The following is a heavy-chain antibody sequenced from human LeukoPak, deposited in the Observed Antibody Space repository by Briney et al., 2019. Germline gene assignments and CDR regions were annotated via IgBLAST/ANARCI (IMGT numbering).Heavy chain of an antibody. D-gene: IGHD1-1*01. V-gene: IGHV3-11*04. CDR3: AGEVFGRTGTTNPYYYYYMDV. CDR1: GFTFSDYY. Sequence: KPGGSLRLSCAASGFTFSDYYMSWIRQAPGKGLEWVSYISSSGSTIYYADSVKGRFTISRDNAKNSLYLQMNSLRAEDTAVYYCAGEVFGRTGTTNPYYYYYMDVWGKGTTVTVSS. J-gene: IGHJ6*03. CDR2: ISSSGSTI.